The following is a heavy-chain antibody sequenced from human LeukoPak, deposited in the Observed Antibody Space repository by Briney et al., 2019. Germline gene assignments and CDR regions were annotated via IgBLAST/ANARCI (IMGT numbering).Heavy chain of an antibody. D-gene: IGHD3-10*01. CDR1: GLTFSGYW. V-gene: IGHV3-7*01. Sequence: GGSLRLSCAVTGLTFSGYWVTWVRQAPGKGLEWVANINQDASEKYYVESVKGRFAISRDNAKNSLYLQMNSLRAEDTALYYCAKSFYDGSGRFEDYFDFWGQGTLVTVSS. CDR2: INQDASEK. CDR3: AKSFYDGSGRFEDYFDF. J-gene: IGHJ4*02.